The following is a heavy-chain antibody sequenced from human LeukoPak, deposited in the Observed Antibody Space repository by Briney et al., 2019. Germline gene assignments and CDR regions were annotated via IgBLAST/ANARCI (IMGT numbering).Heavy chain of an antibody. Sequence: GGSLRLSCVASGFTFTSDAMSWVRQAPGKGLEWVAYIKKTGSETYYVDSVKGRFTITRDNTRNSLFLQMYSLRAEDTAVYFCAREDGYCSGGNCYSYFDSWGQGTLVTVSS. V-gene: IGHV3-7*01. CDR2: IKKTGSET. CDR1: GFTFTSDA. CDR3: AREDGYCSGGNCYSYFDS. D-gene: IGHD2-15*01. J-gene: IGHJ4*02.